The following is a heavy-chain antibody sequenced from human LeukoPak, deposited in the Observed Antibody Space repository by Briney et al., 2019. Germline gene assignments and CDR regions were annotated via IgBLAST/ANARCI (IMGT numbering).Heavy chain of an antibody. CDR1: GGSFSGYY. CDR3: AQEGYSSSSGVY. D-gene: IGHD6-6*01. J-gene: IGHJ4*02. CDR2: INHSGST. Sequence: PSETLSLTCAVYGGSFSGYYWSWIRRPPGKGLEWIGEINHSGSTNYNPSLKSRVTISVDTSKNQFSLKLSSVTAADTAVYYCAQEGYSSSSGVYWGQGTLVTVSS. V-gene: IGHV4-34*01.